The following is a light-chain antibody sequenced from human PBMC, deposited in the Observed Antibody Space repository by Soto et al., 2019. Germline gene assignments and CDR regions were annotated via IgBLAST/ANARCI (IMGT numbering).Light chain of an antibody. Sequence: IVMTQSPATLSVSPGERATLSCRASQSVSSNLAWYQQKHGQAPRLLNYHASTRATGIPARFSGSGSGTEFTLTISSLQSEDFAVYYCQQYNKWPLTCGGGTKGEIK. CDR2: HAS. CDR3: QQYNKWPLT. V-gene: IGKV3-15*01. CDR1: QSVSSN. J-gene: IGKJ4*01.